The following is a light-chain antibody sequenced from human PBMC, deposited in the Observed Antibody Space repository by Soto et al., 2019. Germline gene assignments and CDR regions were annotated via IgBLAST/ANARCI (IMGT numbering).Light chain of an antibody. CDR1: QTISSW. CDR3: QHYNSYSEA. J-gene: IGKJ1*01. CDR2: AAS. V-gene: IGKV1-5*01. Sequence: DIQETQAPPTLSTSLGDRVTITCLASQTISSWLAWYQQKPGKAPKLLIYAASSLQSGVPSRFSGSGSGTEFTLTISSLQPDDFATYYCQHYNSYSEAFGQGTKVDIK.